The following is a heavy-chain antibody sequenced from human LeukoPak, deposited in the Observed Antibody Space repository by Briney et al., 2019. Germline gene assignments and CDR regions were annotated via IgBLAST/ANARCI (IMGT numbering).Heavy chain of an antibody. V-gene: IGHV1-18*01. J-gene: IGHJ5*02. CDR2: ISSYNGNT. Sequence: ASVTVSCKASGYTFTSYSITWVRQAPGQGLEWMGWISSYNGNTHYAQKFQGGVTMTTDTSTNIAYMELRSLRSDDTAVYYCARDHSFGNHRGWLDPWGQGTLVTVSS. CDR1: GYTFTSYS. D-gene: IGHD1-14*01. CDR3: ARDHSFGNHRGWLDP.